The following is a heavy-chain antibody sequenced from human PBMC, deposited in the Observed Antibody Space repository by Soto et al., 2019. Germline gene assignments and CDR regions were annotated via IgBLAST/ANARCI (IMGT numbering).Heavy chain of an antibody. CDR1: GGSISSYY. Sequence: PSETLFLTCTVSGGSISSYYWSWIRQPPGKGLEWIGYIYYSGSTNYNPSLKSRVTISVDTSKNQFSLKLSSVTAADTAVYYCARVSHLGGGLDPWGQGTLVTVSS. D-gene: IGHD3-16*01. J-gene: IGHJ5*02. V-gene: IGHV4-59*01. CDR3: ARVSHLGGGLDP. CDR2: IYYSGST.